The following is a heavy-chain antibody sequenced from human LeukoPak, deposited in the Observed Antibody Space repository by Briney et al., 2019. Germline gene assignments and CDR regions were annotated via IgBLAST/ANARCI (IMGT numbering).Heavy chain of an antibody. Sequence: ASVTVSCTASGYTFSNYDINWVRQATGQGLEWMGWMSPNNGKTGYAQNFQGRVTMTRDTSISTAYMELRRLRIEDTAVYYCARGPPESSSSDSWGQGTLVTVPS. V-gene: IGHV1-8*01. J-gene: IGHJ4*02. D-gene: IGHD6-13*01. CDR1: GYTFSNYD. CDR3: ARGPPESSSSDS. CDR2: MSPNNGKT.